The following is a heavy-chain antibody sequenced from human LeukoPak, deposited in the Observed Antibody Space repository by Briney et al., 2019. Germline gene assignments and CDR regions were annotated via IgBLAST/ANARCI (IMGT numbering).Heavy chain of an antibody. J-gene: IGHJ4*02. D-gene: IGHD2-21*01. Sequence: SVKVSCKASGGTFSSYAISWVRQAPGQGREWMGGIIPIFGTANYAQKFQGRVTITADESTSTAYMELSSLRSEDTAVYYCARNQQAYCGGDCYQYYFDYWGQGTLVTVSS. CDR2: IIPIFGTA. V-gene: IGHV1-69*13. CDR1: GGTFSSYA. CDR3: ARNQQAYCGGDCYQYYFDY.